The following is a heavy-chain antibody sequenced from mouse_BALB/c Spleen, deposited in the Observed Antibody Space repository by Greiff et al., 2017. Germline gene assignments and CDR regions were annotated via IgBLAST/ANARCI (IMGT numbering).Heavy chain of an antibody. Sequence: EVQGVESGGGLVKPGGSLKLSCAASGFTFSSYTMSWVRQTPEKRLEWVATISSGGSYTYYPDSVKGRFTISRDNAKNTLYLQMSSLKSEDTAMYYCTSDRDYRSEGFAYWGQGTLVTVSA. J-gene: IGHJ3*01. CDR1: GFTFSSYT. CDR2: ISSGGSYT. V-gene: IGHV5-6-4*01. D-gene: IGHD2-14*01. CDR3: TSDRDYRSEGFAY.